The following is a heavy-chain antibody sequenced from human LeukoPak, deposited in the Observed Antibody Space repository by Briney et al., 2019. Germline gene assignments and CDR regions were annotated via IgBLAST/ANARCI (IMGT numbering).Heavy chain of an antibody. Sequence: GGSLRLSCAASGFTFSSYGMHCVRQAPGKGLEWVAVISYDGTNEYYADSVKGRFTISRDNSKNTLYLQMNSLRAEDTAVYYCAKEGYYGSGSFPDYWGQGTLVTVSS. D-gene: IGHD3-10*01. CDR1: GFTFSSYG. J-gene: IGHJ4*02. V-gene: IGHV3-30*18. CDR2: ISYDGTNE. CDR3: AKEGYYGSGSFPDY.